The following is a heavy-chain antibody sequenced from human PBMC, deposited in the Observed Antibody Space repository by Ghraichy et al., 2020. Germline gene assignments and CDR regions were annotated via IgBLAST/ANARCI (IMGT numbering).Heavy chain of an antibody. V-gene: IGHV4-31*03. J-gene: IGHJ6*02. CDR1: GASISSGGYY. CDR3: AREKVDIRKPFQSKFYYYGMDV. Sequence: SETLSLTCTVSGASISSGGYYWSWIRQPPGKGLEWIGYIYYSGSTYYNPSLKSRVTIIIDTSKKQFSLKLSSVTAADTAVYYCAREKVDIRKPFQSKFYYYGMDVWGQETTVTVSS. CDR2: IYYSGST. D-gene: IGHD5-12*01.